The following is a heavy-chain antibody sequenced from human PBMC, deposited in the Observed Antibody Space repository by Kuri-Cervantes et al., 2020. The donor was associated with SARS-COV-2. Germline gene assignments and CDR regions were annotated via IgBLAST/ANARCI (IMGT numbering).Heavy chain of an antibody. V-gene: IGHV1-69*05. J-gene: IGHJ4*02. CDR2: IIPNFGAP. CDR1: GGTIRSYA. D-gene: IGHD6-6*01. CDR3: ARTPYSSSYRPPNFDH. Sequence: SVKVSCKASGGTIRSYAMSWVRQAPGQGLEWLGGIIPNFGAPNYARKFQGRVTMTRDTSISTDYMELSRLRSDDTAVYYCARTPYSSSYRPPNFDHWGQGTLVTVSS.